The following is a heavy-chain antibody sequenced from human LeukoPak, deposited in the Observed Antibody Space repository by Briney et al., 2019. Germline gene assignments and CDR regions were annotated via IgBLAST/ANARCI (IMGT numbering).Heavy chain of an antibody. CDR2: ISGSGT. J-gene: IGHJ4*02. CDR3: AKDQGSGYYYFDY. V-gene: IGHV3-23*01. Sequence: PGGSLRLSCAASGFTFSGYSMSWVRQAPGKGLEWVSAISGSGTYYADSVKGRFTISRDNSKNTLYLQMNSLRAEDTAVYYCAKDQGSGYYYFDYWGQGTLVTVSS. CDR1: GFTFSGYS. D-gene: IGHD3-3*01.